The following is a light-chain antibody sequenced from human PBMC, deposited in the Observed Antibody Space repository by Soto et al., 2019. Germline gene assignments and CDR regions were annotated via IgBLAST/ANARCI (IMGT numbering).Light chain of an antibody. Sequence: DIQMTQSPSSLSASVGDRVTITCRASQSISSYLNWYQQKPGKAPKLLIYAASSLQSGVPSRFSGSGSGTDFTLTISSLQPEEFATYYCQQRYSNPPWTVGQGTKVDIK. V-gene: IGKV1-39*01. CDR1: QSISSY. CDR3: QQRYSNPPWT. J-gene: IGKJ1*01. CDR2: AAS.